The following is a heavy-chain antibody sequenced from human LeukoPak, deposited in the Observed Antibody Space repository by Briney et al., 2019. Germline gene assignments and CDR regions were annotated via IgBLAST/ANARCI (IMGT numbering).Heavy chain of an antibody. CDR2: IYHSGST. V-gene: IGHV4-38-2*02. J-gene: IGHJ3*02. CDR3: ARVGSGSTGAFDI. D-gene: IGHD1-26*01. CDR1: GYSISSGYY. Sequence: PSETLSLTCTVSGYSISSGYYWGWIRQPPGKGLEWIGSIYHSGSTYYNPSLKSRVTISVDTSKNQFSLKLTSVTVADTAVYYCARVGSGSTGAFDIWGQRTMVAVSS.